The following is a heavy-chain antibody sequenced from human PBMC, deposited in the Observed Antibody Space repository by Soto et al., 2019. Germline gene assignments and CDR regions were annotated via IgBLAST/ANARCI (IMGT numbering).Heavy chain of an antibody. J-gene: IGHJ5*02. CDR2: INHSGST. Sequence: SETLSLTCAVYGGSFIGYCWSWIRQPPGKGLEWIGEINHSGSTNYNPSLKSRVTISVDTSKNQFSLKLSSVTAADTAVYYCARGPGIVVVPAAMGTDELIYWFDPWGQGTLVTVSS. CDR1: GGSFIGYC. V-gene: IGHV4-34*01. D-gene: IGHD2-2*01. CDR3: ARGPGIVVVPAAMGTDELIYWFDP.